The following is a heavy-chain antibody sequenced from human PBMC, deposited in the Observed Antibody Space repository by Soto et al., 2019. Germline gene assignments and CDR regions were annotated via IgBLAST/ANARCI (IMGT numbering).Heavy chain of an antibody. J-gene: IGHJ4*02. Sequence: GGSLRLSCAASGFTFISYAMSWVLQAPGKGLEWVSAISGSGGSTYYADSVKGRFTISRDNSKNTLYLQMNSLRAEDTAVYYCAKESGRGPWNSFDYRCQAPLVSLSS. V-gene: IGHV3-23*01. D-gene: IGHD1-1*01. CDR3: AKESGRGPWNSFDY. CDR2: ISGSGGST. CDR1: GFTFISYA.